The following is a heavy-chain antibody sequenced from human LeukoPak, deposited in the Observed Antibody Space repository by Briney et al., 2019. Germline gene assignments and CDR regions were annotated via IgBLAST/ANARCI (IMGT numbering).Heavy chain of an antibody. D-gene: IGHD1-14*01. CDR3: ARQKMGTIIWGTTKTYYYYMDV. Sequence: PGGSLRLSCAASGFTFSSYGMHWVRQAPGKGLEWVAFIRYDGSNKYYADSVKGRFTISRDNSDNTVFLQMNSLRVEDTAVYYCARQKMGTIIWGTTKTYYYYMDVWGKGTAVTISS. CDR1: GFTFSSYG. V-gene: IGHV3-30*02. J-gene: IGHJ6*03. CDR2: IRYDGSNK.